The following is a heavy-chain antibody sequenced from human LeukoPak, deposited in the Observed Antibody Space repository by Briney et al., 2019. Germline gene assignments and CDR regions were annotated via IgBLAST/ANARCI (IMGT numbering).Heavy chain of an antibody. CDR2: IYSGGST. V-gene: IGHV3-66*01. Sequence: GGSLRLSCAASGFTVSSNYMSRVRQAPGKGLEWVSVIYSGGSTYYADSVKGRFTISRDNSKNTLYLQMNSLRAEDTAVYYCEVNYYYYYGMDVWGQGTTVTVSS. D-gene: IGHD4-11*01. CDR1: GFTVSSNY. CDR3: EVNYYYYYGMDV. J-gene: IGHJ6*02.